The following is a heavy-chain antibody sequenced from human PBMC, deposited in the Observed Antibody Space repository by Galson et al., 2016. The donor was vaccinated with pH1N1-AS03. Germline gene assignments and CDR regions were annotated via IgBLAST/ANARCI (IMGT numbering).Heavy chain of an antibody. J-gene: IGHJ4*02. CDR1: GFTLSGYG. CDR3: ANREKAATGPFDY. CDR2: IQYDESYR. D-gene: IGHD6-13*01. V-gene: IGHV3-30*02. Sequence: SLRLSCAASGFTLSGYGMRWVRQAPGKGPEWVAFIQYDESYRNYADSVKGRFTISRDNSKNTLYLQMNSLRTEDTAVYYCANREKAATGPFDYWGQGTLVTVSS.